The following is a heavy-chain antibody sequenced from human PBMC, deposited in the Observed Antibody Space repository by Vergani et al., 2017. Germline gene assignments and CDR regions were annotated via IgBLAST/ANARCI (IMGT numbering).Heavy chain of an antibody. D-gene: IGHD3/OR15-3a*01. J-gene: IGHJ4*02. CDR3: ARVGGEMTLDAFDY. V-gene: IGHV4-30-2*01. CDR2: IYHSGST. CDR1: GGSISSGGYS. Sequence: QVQLQESGPGLVKPSQTLSLTCAVSGGSISSGGYSWSWIRQPPGKGLEWIGYIYHSGSTYYNPSLKSRVTISVDRSKNQFSLKLSSVTAADTAVYYCARVGGEMTLDAFDYWGQGTLVTVSS.